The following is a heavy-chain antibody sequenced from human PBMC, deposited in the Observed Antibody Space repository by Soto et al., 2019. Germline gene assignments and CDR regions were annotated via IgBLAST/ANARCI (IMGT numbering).Heavy chain of an antibody. V-gene: IGHV4-34*01. Sequence: PSETLSLTCAVYGGSFCGYYRSWIRQPPGKGLEWIGEINHSGSTNYNPSLKSRVTISVDTSKNQFSLKLSSVTAADTAVYYCARARGFLEWLFIFDPWGQGTLVTVSS. J-gene: IGHJ5*02. CDR2: INHSGST. CDR1: GGSFCGYY. CDR3: ARARGFLEWLFIFDP. D-gene: IGHD3-3*01.